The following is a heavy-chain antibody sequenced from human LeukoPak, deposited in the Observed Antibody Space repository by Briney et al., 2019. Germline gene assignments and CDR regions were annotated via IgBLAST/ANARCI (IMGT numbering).Heavy chain of an antibody. CDR3: VRDGGVSGYDLLDY. V-gene: IGHV3-7*01. Sequence: GGSLRLSCATSGFTFSNYWMTWVRQAPGKGLEWVAHINQDGSKEYYMDSVKARFTISRDNAKNSLSLQMNSLRAEDTAVYYCVRDGGVSGYDLLDYWGQGTLVTVSS. J-gene: IGHJ4*02. CDR2: INQDGSKE. D-gene: IGHD5-12*01. CDR1: GFTFSNYW.